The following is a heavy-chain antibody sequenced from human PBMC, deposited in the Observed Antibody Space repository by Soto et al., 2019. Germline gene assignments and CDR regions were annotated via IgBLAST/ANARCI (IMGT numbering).Heavy chain of an antibody. CDR3: EKSNWPVGNY. CDR2: IKSDGSGI. D-gene: IGHD1-20*01. J-gene: IGHJ4*02. Sequence: PGVSLRLSCEASGFAFSNYWMHWVRQGPGRGLVWVSRIKSDGSGISYADSVKGRFTISIDNAKNTLYLQMNSLRADDTAVYYCEKSNWPVGNYWGQGILVTVSS. CDR1: GFAFSNYW. V-gene: IGHV3-74*01.